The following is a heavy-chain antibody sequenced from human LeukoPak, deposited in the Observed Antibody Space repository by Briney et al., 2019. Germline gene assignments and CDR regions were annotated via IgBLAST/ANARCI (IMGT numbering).Heavy chain of an antibody. V-gene: IGHV4-61*01. CDR1: GGSVSSGSYY. Sequence: PSETQSLTCTVSGGSVSSGSYYWRWIRQPPGKGLEWIGYIYYSGSTNYNPSLKSRVTISVDTSKNQFSLKLSSVTAADTAVYYCARVTNVLRFLEWLPAVYYFDYWGQGTLVTVSS. CDR2: IYYSGST. CDR3: ARVTNVLRFLEWLPAVYYFDY. D-gene: IGHD3-3*01. J-gene: IGHJ4*02.